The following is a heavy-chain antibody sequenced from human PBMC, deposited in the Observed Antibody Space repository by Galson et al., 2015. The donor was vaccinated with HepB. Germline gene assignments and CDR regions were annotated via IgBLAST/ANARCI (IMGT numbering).Heavy chain of an antibody. Sequence: SLRLSCAASGFTFDDYAMHWVRQAPGKGLEWVSGISWNSGSIGYADSVKGRFTISRDNAKNSPYLQMNSLRAEDTALYYCAKGVDSRYYFDYWGQGTLVTVSS. V-gene: IGHV3-9*01. J-gene: IGHJ4*02. D-gene: IGHD2-15*01. CDR2: ISWNSGSI. CDR3: AKGVDSRYYFDY. CDR1: GFTFDDYA.